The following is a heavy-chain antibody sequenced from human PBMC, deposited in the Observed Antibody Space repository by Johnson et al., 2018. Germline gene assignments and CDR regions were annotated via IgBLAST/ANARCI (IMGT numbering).Heavy chain of an antibody. D-gene: IGHD2-2*01. Sequence: VQLVQSGGGLVQPGGSLKLSCAASGFTFSGSAMHWVRQASGKGLEWVGRIRSTAHRYATAYAASVQGRFTITRDDSKNTACLQMNSRKTEDTAGYYCTSPEMVEVPATPEDTNSAFDIWGKGTRVTVSS. CDR1: GFTFSGSA. CDR2: IRSTAHRYAT. V-gene: IGHV3-73*01. CDR3: TSPEMVEVPATPEDTNSAFDI. J-gene: IGHJ3*02.